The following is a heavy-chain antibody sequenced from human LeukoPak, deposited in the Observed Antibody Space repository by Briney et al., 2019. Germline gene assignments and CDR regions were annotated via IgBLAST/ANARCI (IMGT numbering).Heavy chain of an antibody. CDR3: ARGESGSDWFDP. J-gene: IGHJ5*02. D-gene: IGHD2-15*01. V-gene: IGHV1-46*01. CDR1: GYTFTSYY. CDR2: INPSGGST. Sequence: GASVKVSCKASGYTFTSYYMHWVRQAPGQGLEWMGIINPSGGSTSYAQKFQGRVTMTRDTSISTAYMELSRLRSDDTAVYYCARGESGSDWFDPWGQGTLVTVSS.